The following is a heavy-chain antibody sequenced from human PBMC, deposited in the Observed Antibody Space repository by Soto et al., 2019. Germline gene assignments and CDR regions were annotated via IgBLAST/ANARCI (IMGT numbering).Heavy chain of an antibody. CDR3: ARDRGLTELELRAYYYYGMDV. V-gene: IGHV4-31*03. Sequence: SETLSLTCTVSGGSISSGGYYWSWIRQHPGKGLEWIGYIYYSGSTYYNPSLKSRVTISVDTSKNQFSLKLSSVTAADTAVYYCARDRGLTELELRAYYYYGMDVWGQGTTVTVSS. J-gene: IGHJ6*02. CDR2: IYYSGST. CDR1: GGSISSGGYY. D-gene: IGHD1-7*01.